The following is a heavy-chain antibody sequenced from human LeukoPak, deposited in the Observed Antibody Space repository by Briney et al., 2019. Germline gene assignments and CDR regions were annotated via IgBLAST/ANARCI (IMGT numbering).Heavy chain of an antibody. CDR1: GYTFTGYY. Sequence: ASVKVSCEASGYTFTGYYMHWVRQAPGQGLEWMGWINPNSGGTNYAQKFQGRVTMTRDTSISTAYMELSRLRSDDTAVYYCARDRGNYYDSSGYYYDYWGQGTLVTVSS. D-gene: IGHD3-22*01. CDR2: INPNSGGT. CDR3: ARDRGNYYDSSGYYYDY. V-gene: IGHV1-2*02. J-gene: IGHJ4*02.